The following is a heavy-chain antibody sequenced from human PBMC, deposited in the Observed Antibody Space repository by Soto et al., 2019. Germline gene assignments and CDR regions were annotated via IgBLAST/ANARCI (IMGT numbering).Heavy chain of an antibody. CDR1: GGSFSGYY. D-gene: IGHD3-9*01. V-gene: IGHV4-34*01. CDR2: INHSGST. Sequence: PSEILSLTCAFYGGSFSGYYWIWIRQPPGKGLEWIGEINHSGSTNYNPSLKSRVTISVDTSKNQFSLKLSSVTAADTAVYYCARALILTGYYIHDAFDIWGQGTTVTVSS. CDR3: ARALILTGYYIHDAFDI. J-gene: IGHJ3*02.